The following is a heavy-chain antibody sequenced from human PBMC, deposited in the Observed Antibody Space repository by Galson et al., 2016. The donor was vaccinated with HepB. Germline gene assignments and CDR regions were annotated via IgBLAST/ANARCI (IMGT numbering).Heavy chain of an antibody. Sequence: SLRLSCAASGFTFSSYSMSWVRQAPGKGLEWVSYVSRDSSSIFYTDSVQGRFTIFRDNAKNSLYLQMNSLRDEDTAVYYCARVLSAYCGGDCAAVYGYWGQGTLVTVSS. CDR1: GFTFSSYS. CDR3: ARVLSAYCGGDCAAVYGY. CDR2: VSRDSSSI. D-gene: IGHD2-21*02. V-gene: IGHV3-48*02. J-gene: IGHJ4*02.